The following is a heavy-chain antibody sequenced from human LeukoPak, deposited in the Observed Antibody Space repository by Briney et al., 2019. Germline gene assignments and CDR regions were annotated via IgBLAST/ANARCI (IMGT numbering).Heavy chain of an antibody. D-gene: IGHD6-19*01. Sequence: PGGSLRLSCAASGFTFSSYGMHWVRQAPGQGLEWVAFIRYDGSNKYYADSVKGRFNISRDNAKNSLYLQMNSLRAEDTAVYYCARDRRYSSGWYGYFQHWGQGTLVTVSS. CDR2: IRYDGSNK. CDR1: GFTFSSYG. V-gene: IGHV3-30*02. J-gene: IGHJ1*01. CDR3: ARDRRYSSGWYGYFQH.